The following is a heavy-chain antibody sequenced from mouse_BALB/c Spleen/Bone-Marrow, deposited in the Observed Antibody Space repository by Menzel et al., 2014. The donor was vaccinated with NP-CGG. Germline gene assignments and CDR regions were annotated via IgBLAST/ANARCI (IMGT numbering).Heavy chain of an antibody. CDR1: GFNIKDTY. D-gene: IGHD1-1*01. V-gene: IGHV14-3*02. J-gene: IGHJ1*01. Sequence: EVQLQQSGAELVKPGASVKLSCTASGFNIKDTYMHWVKQRPEQGLVWIGRIDPANGNTKYDPKFQGKATITADTSSNTAYLQLSSLTSEDTAVYYCARYDYGWYFYVWGAGTTVTVSS. CDR3: ARYDYGWYFYV. CDR2: IDPANGNT.